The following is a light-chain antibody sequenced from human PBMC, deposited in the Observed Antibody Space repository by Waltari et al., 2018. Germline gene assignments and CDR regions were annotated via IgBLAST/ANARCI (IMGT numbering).Light chain of an antibody. CDR2: RNN. CDR1: SSNIGSNL. V-gene: IGLV1-47*01. CDR3: APWDDSLSGPGV. Sequence: QSVLTPPPSASGTPGQRVTISCSGSSSNIGSNLVYWYQQLPGTAPKLLIYRNNQRPSGVPDRFSGSKSGTSASLAISGLRSEDEADYYCAPWDDSLSGPGVFGGGTKLTVL. J-gene: IGLJ3*02.